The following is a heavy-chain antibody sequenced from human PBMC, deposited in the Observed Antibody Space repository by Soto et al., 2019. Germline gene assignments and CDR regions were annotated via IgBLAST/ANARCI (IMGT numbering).Heavy chain of an antibody. D-gene: IGHD6-19*01. V-gene: IGHV3-23*01. CDR3: AKIVPGTKY. Sequence: LRLSCAASGFTFSSYAVSWVRQAPGKGLEWVSSISASGGSTYYADSVKGRFTISRDNSKNTLYLQMNGLRAEDTAVYYCAKIVPGTKYWGQGTLVTVSS. CDR2: ISASGGST. CDR1: GFTFSSYA. J-gene: IGHJ4*02.